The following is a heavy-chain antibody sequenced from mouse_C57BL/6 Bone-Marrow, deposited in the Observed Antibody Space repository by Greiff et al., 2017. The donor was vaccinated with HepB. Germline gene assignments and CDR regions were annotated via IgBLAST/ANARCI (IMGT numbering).Heavy chain of an antibody. CDR1: GYTFTSYW. Sequence: QVQLQQPGAELVRPGTSVKLSCKASGYTFTSYWMHWVKQRPGQGLEWIGVIDPSDSYTNYNQKFKGKATLTVDTSSSTAYMKLSSLTSEDSAVYYCARGYYYGSSYLFAYWGQGTLVTVSA. CDR3: ARGYYYGSSYLFAY. V-gene: IGHV1-59*01. D-gene: IGHD1-1*01. J-gene: IGHJ3*01. CDR2: IDPSDSYT.